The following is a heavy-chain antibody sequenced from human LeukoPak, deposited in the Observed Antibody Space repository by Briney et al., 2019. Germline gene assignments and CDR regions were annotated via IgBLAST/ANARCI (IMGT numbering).Heavy chain of an antibody. V-gene: IGHV3-21*01. CDR1: GFTFSSYS. J-gene: IGHJ4*02. Sequence: PGGSLRLSCAASGFTFSSYSMNWVRQAPGKGLEWVSSISSSSSYIYYADSVKGRFTISRDNAKNSLYLQMNSLRAEDTAVYYCARDTYYFGSGSYYRDSWGQGTLVTVSS. CDR3: ARDTYYFGSGSYYRDS. CDR2: ISSSSSYI. D-gene: IGHD3-10*01.